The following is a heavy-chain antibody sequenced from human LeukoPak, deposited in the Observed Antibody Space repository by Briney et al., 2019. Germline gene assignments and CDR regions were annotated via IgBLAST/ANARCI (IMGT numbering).Heavy chain of an antibody. D-gene: IGHD4-11*01. CDR2: IIPIFGTA. V-gene: IGHV1-69*05. CDR3: AKELPPGSNAFDI. J-gene: IGHJ3*02. Sequence: GASVKVSCKASGGTFSSYAISWVRQAPGQGLEWMGGIIPIFGTANYAQKFQGRVTITTDESTSTAYMELSSLRSEDTAVYYCAKELPPGSNAFDIWGQGTMVTVSS. CDR1: GGTFSSYA.